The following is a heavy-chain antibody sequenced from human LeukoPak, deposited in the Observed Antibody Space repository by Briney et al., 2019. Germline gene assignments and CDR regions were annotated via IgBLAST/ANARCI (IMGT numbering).Heavy chain of an antibody. CDR2: IYSGGST. CDR1: GFTVSSNY. D-gene: IGHD5-18*01. Sequence: GGSLRLSCAASGFTVSSNYMSWVRQAPGKGLEWVSVIYSGGSTYYADSVKGRFTISRDNSKNTLYLQMNSLRAEDTAVYYCARALGYSYGYHYFDYWGQGTLVTVSS. CDR3: ARALGYSYGYHYFDY. V-gene: IGHV3-66*01. J-gene: IGHJ4*02.